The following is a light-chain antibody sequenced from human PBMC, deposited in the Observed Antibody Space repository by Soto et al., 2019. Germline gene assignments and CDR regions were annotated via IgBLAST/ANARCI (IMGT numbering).Light chain of an antibody. V-gene: IGLV1-47*01. CDR1: SSNIGRNS. CDR2: RSD. J-gene: IGLJ2*01. Sequence: QLVLTQPPSASGTPGQRVTISCSGSSSNIGRNSVYWYQQLPGAAPKLLIYRSDLRPSGVPDRFSGSKSGTSASLVISGLRSEDEADYYCAAWDDSLSGYTVFGGGTKLTVL. CDR3: AAWDDSLSGYTV.